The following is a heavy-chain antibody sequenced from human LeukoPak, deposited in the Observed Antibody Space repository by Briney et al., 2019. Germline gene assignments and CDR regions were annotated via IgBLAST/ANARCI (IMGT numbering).Heavy chain of an antibody. J-gene: IGHJ4*02. D-gene: IGHD5-18*01. CDR2: IIPILGIA. CDR3: ARPRGYSYGYLNY. CDR1: GGTFSSYA. Sequence: GASVKVSCKASGGTFSSYAISWVRQAPGQGLEWMGRIIPILGIANYAQKFQGRVTITADKSTSTAYMELSSLRSEDTAVYYCARPRGYSYGYLNYWGQGTLVTVSS. V-gene: IGHV1-69*04.